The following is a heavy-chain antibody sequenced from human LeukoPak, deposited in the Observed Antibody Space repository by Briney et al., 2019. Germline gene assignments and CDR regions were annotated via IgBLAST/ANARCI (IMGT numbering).Heavy chain of an antibody. CDR3: ARDNSVGDNAWWFDP. CDR2: ISSSGSTI. CDR1: GFTFSDYY. V-gene: IGHV3-11*04. D-gene: IGHD1-26*01. Sequence: GGSLRLSCAASGFTFSDYYMSWIRQAPGKGLEWVSYISSSGSTIYYADSVKGRFTISRDNAKNSLYLQMNSLRAEDTAVYYCARDNSVGDNAWWFDPWGQGTLVTVSS. J-gene: IGHJ5*02.